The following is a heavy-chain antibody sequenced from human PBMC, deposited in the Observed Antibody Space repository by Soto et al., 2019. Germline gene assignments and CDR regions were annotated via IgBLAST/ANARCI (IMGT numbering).Heavy chain of an antibody. Sequence: SETLSLTCAVYGGSFSGFYWSWIRQPPGKGLEWIGEINHSGSINYNASLKSRVTISIEKSKNQVSLKLSSVTAADTAVYYCARGGRKRWFDPWGQGTLVTVSS. CDR3: ARGGRKRWFDP. V-gene: IGHV4-34*01. CDR1: GGSFSGFY. CDR2: INHSGSI. J-gene: IGHJ5*02.